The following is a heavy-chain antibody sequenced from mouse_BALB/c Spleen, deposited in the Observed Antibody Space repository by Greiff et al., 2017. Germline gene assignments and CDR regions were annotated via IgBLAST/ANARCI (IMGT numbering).Heavy chain of an antibody. CDR2: ISSGGST. V-gene: IGHV5-6-5*01. CDR3: ARGRSYGYVDY. J-gene: IGHJ4*01. CDR1: GFTFSSYA. Sequence: EVKLMESGGGLVKPGGSLKLSCAASGFTFSSYAMSWVRQTPEKRLEWVASISSGGSTYYPDSVKGRFTISRDNARNILYLQMSSLRSEDTAMYYCARGRSYGYVDYWGQGTSVTVSS. D-gene: IGHD2-2*01.